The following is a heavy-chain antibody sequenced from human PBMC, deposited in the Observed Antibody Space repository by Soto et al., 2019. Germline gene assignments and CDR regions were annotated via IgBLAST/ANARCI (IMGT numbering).Heavy chain of an antibody. D-gene: IGHD6-19*01. CDR2: INANGGST. V-gene: IGHV1-46*03. CDR1: GYTFTKYW. J-gene: IGHJ4*02. CDR3: AGGGDGRGWSDAHY. Sequence: QVQLVQSGAEVKEPGASVKVSCKASGYTFTKYWVHWVRQAPGQGLEWMGIINANGGSTSYTQKFQGHVTMTRDTSTDTVYLELSSLRSDDTATYYCAGGGDGRGWSDAHYWGQGTQVTVSS.